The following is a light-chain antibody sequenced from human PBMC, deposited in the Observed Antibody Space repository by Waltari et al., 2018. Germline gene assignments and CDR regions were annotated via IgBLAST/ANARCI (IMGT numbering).Light chain of an antibody. V-gene: IGKV4-1*01. CDR1: QSILYNSNNKNY. CDR2: WAS. J-gene: IGKJ4*01. Sequence: DIVMTQSPDSLAVSLGERATINCKSSQSILYNSNNKNYLAWYQQKPGQPPKLVIYWASTRESGVPDRFSGSGSGTDFALTISSLQAEDVAVYYCQQYYSSPLTFGGGTKVEIK. CDR3: QQYYSSPLT.